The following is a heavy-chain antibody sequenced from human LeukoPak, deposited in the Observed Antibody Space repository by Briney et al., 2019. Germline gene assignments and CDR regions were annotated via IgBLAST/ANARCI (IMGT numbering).Heavy chain of an antibody. CDR1: GFTFSSYA. D-gene: IGHD6-13*01. J-gene: IGHJ5*02. CDR3: AKDGGIAEAGGWFDP. CDR2: ISAGGGSP. V-gene: IGHV3-23*01. Sequence: GGSLRLSCAASGFTFSSYAMTWVRQAPGKGLEWVSAISAGGGSPYYADSVKGRFTISRDNSKNTLYLQMNSLRAEDTAVYYCAKDGGIAEAGGWFDPWGQGTLVTVSS.